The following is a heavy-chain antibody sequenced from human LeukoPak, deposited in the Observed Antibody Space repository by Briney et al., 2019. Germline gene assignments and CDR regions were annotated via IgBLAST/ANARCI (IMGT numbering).Heavy chain of an antibody. CDR2: INTDGSTT. CDR1: GFTFSTYW. V-gene: IGHV3-74*01. CDR3: AREKKSSTSMDY. J-gene: IGHJ4*02. Sequence: GGSLRLSCAASGFTFSTYWMHWVRQAPGKGLVWVSRINTDGSTTTYADSVKGRFTISRDNAKNTLYLQMNSLRAEDTAVYYCAREKKSSTSMDYWGQGTLVTVSS. D-gene: IGHD2-2*01.